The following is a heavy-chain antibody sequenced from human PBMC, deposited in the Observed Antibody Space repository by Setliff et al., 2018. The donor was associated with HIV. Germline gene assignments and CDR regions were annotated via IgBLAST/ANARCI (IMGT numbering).Heavy chain of an antibody. CDR3: AREEDYNFWSGYDWFDP. D-gene: IGHD3-3*01. V-gene: IGHV4-59*01. CDR2: IYYSGST. Sequence: SETLSLTCAVYGGSFSGYYWSWIRQPPGKGLEWIGSIYYSGSTNYNPSLKSRVTISVDTSKNQFSLKLSSVTAADTAVYYCAREEDYNFWSGYDWFDPWGQGTLVTVSS. CDR1: GGSFSGYY. J-gene: IGHJ5*02.